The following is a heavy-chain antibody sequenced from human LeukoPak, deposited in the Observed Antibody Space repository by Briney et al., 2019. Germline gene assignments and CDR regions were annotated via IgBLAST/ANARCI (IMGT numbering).Heavy chain of an antibody. CDR1: GGSLSGYY. Sequence: SETLSLTCAVYGGSLSGYYWSWIRQPPGKGLEWIGEINHSGSTNYNPSLKSRVTISVDTSKNQFSLKLSSVTAADTAVYYCARGRRGIVVVPAAIRFDYWGQGTLVTVSS. V-gene: IGHV4-34*01. D-gene: IGHD2-2*02. CDR3: ARGRRGIVVVPAAIRFDY. J-gene: IGHJ4*02. CDR2: INHSGST.